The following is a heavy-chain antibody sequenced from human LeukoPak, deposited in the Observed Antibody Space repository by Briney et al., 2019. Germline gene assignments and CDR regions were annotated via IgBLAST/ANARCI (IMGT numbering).Heavy chain of an antibody. CDR2: IYPGDSDT. V-gene: IGHV5-51*01. J-gene: IGHJ4*02. CDR1: GYSFTSYW. CDR3: ARRGVYSSSWYDY. D-gene: IGHD6-13*01. Sequence: GESLKISCKGSGYSFTSYWIGWVRQMPGKGLEWVGIIYPGDSDTRYSPSFQGQVTISADKSISTAYLQWNSLKASDTAMYYCARRGVYSSSWYDYWGQGTLVTVSS.